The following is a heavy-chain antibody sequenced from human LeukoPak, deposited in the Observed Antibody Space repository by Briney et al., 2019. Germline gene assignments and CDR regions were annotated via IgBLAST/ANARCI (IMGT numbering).Heavy chain of an antibody. Sequence: GGSLRLSCAASGFTFSDYYMSWIRQAPGKGLEWVAVISYDGSNKYYADSVKGRFTISRDNSKNTLYLQMNSLRAEDTAVYYCARALAVADPFDYWGQGTLVTVSS. J-gene: IGHJ4*02. D-gene: IGHD6-19*01. CDR3: ARALAVADPFDY. CDR1: GFTFSDYY. CDR2: ISYDGSNK. V-gene: IGHV3-30-3*01.